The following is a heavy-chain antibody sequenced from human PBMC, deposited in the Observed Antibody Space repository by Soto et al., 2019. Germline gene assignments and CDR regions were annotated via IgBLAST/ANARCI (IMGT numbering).Heavy chain of an antibody. CDR1: GYIFTNYW. Sequence: GESLKISCEGSGYIFTNYWISWVRRMPGKGLEWMGRIDPSDSYTNYSPSFQGHVTISADESTNTAFLQWSSLKASDTAMYYCARQYYDSSGYSLRAFNVWGQGTMVTVSS. V-gene: IGHV5-10-1*01. CDR3: ARQYYDSSGYSLRAFNV. J-gene: IGHJ3*01. CDR2: IDPSDSYT. D-gene: IGHD3-22*01.